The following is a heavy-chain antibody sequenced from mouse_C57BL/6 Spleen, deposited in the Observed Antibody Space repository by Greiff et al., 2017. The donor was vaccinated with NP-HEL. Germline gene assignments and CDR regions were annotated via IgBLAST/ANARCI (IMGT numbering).Heavy chain of an antibody. J-gene: IGHJ1*03. Sequence: QVQLQQSGPGLVQPSQSLSITCTVSGFTLTSYGVHWVRQSPGQGLEWLGVIWSGGSTYYNAAFMSRLSISKNNSKTHVVYKMNILQADDTATYYCATGGRRGAWYFDGRGTGTTVTVAS. CDR2: IWSGGST. CDR3: ATGGRRGAWYFDG. V-gene: IGHV2-2*01. CDR1: GFTLTSYG.